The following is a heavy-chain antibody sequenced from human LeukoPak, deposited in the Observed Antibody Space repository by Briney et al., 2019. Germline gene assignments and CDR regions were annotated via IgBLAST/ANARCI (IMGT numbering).Heavy chain of an antibody. V-gene: IGHV1-69*04. CDR2: IIPMLGIA. Sequence: AVKVSCKASGGTFSSYAISWVRQTPGQGLEWMGRIIPMLGIANYAQKFQGRVTITADKSTSTAYMELSSLRSEDTAVYYCARVKVGNYYDSSGYLYWGQGTLVTVS. CDR3: ARVKVGNYYDSSGYLY. D-gene: IGHD3-22*01. J-gene: IGHJ4*02. CDR1: GGTFSSYA.